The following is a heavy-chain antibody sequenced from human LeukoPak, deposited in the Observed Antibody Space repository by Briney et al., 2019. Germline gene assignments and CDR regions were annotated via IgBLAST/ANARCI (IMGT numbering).Heavy chain of an antibody. V-gene: IGHV1-69*13. CDR1: GGTFSSYA. D-gene: IGHD4-11*01. CDR3: ARDYSNYYFDY. J-gene: IGHJ4*02. Sequence: ASVKVSCKASGGTFSSYAISWVRQAPGQGLERMGGIIPIFGTANYAQKFQGRVTITADESTSTAYMELSSLRSEDTAVYYCARDYSNYYFDYWGQGTLVTVSS. CDR2: IIPIFGTA.